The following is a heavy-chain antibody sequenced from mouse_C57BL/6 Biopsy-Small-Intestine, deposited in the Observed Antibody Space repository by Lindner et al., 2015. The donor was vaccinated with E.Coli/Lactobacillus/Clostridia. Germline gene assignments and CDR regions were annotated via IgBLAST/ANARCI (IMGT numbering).Heavy chain of an antibody. D-gene: IGHD2-12*01. J-gene: IGHJ1*03. V-gene: IGHV1-42*01. CDR1: GYSFTAYY. Sequence: VQLQESGPGLVKPGASVKISCKASGYSFTAYYMNWVKQSPEKSLEWIGEINPITGDTTYNRKFKAKATLTVDKSSSTAYMQLKSLTSEDSAVYYCARSSLRSDVWGTGTTVTVSS. CDR2: INPITGDT. CDR3: ARSSLRSDV.